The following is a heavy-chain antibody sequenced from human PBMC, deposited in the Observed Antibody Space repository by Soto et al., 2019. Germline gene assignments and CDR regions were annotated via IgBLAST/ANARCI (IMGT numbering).Heavy chain of an antibody. CDR2: MSFDGSNK. J-gene: IGHJ4*02. D-gene: IGHD4-17*01. Sequence: QVQLVESGGGVVQPGRSLRLSCAASGFTFSSYAMHWVRQAPGKGLEWVAVMSFDGSNKYYADSVQGRFTISRDNSQNTLYLQMNSLRPEDTAVYYCAKDPGYGDYEDYFDYWGQGTLVTVSS. CDR1: GFTFSSYA. CDR3: AKDPGYGDYEDYFDY. V-gene: IGHV3-30*18.